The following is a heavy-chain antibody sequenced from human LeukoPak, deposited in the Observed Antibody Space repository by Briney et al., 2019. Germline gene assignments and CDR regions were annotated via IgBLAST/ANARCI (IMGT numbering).Heavy chain of an antibody. D-gene: IGHD2-15*01. J-gene: IGHJ4*02. V-gene: IGHV4-34*01. CDR1: GGSFSGYY. CDR3: ARGKRVVVVAATARPFDY. CDR2: INHSGST. Sequence: SETLSLTCAVYGGSFSGYYWSWIRQPPGKGLEWIGEINHSGSTNYNPSLKSRVTISVDTPKNQFSLKLSSVTAADTAVYYCARGKRVVVVAATARPFDYWGQGTLVTVSS.